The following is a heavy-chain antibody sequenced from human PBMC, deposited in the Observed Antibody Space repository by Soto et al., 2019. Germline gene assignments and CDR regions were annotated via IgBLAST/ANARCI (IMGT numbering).Heavy chain of an antibody. CDR1: GGSISSSNW. V-gene: IGHV4-4*02. J-gene: IGHJ5*02. CDR2: IYHRGST. CDR3: ARVRDFNWFAP. Sequence: LSLTCAVSGGSISSSNWWSWVRQPPGKGLGWIGEIYHRGSTNYNPSLKSRVTISVDKSKTQFSLKLSSVTAADTAVYYCARVRDFNWFAPWGQGTLVTVAS.